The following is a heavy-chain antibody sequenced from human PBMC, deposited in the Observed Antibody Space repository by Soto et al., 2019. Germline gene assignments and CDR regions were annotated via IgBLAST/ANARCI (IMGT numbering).Heavy chain of an antibody. CDR2: ISYTGRT. Sequence: SETLSLTCTVSGGSISSDANFWSWIRQLPGRGLEWIGYISYTGRTYYTPSLNSRLAISLDTSKNLFSLRLSAVTAADTAVYFCARGSFSSSSSWFDPWGQGTLVTVSS. V-gene: IGHV4-31*03. D-gene: IGHD6-6*01. CDR3: ARGSFSSSSSWFDP. J-gene: IGHJ5*02. CDR1: GGSISSDANF.